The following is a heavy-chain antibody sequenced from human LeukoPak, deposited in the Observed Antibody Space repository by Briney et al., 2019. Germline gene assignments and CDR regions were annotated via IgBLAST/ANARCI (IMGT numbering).Heavy chain of an antibody. CDR3: ASNTGTVFDY. Sequence: SETLSLTCTVSGDFITAYYWSWIRQSPGKGLEWIGYVYYSGSTEYNPSLRSRVTISLEMSKHQFSLNLTSVTAADTAVYYCASNTGTVFDYRGQGARVTVSS. CDR1: GDFITAYY. CDR2: VYYSGST. J-gene: IGHJ4*02. D-gene: IGHD1-7*01. V-gene: IGHV4-59*01.